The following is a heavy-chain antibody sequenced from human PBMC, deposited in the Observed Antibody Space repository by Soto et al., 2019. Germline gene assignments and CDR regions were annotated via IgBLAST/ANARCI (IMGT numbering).Heavy chain of an antibody. D-gene: IGHD6-13*01. J-gene: IGHJ5*02. CDR2: MNPNSGNT. V-gene: IGHV1-8*01. CDR1: GYTFTSYD. CDR3: ASGRVAAAGNWDGFDP. Sequence: QVQLVQSGAEVKKPGASVKVSCKASGYTFTSYDINWVRQATGQGLEWMGWMNPNSGNTGYAQKFQGRVTMTRNTSISTAYMELSSLRAEDTAVYYCASGRVAAAGNWDGFDPCGQGTLVTVSS.